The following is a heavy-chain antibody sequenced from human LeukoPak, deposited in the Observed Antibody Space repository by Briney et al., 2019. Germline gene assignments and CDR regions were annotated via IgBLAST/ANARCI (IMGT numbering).Heavy chain of an antibody. CDR1: GGSISSGDYY. V-gene: IGHV4-30-4*01. J-gene: IGHJ1*01. CDR2: IYYSGST. Sequence: PSHTLSLTCTVSGGSISSGDYYWSWIRQPPGKGLEWIRYIYYSGSTYYNPSLKSRLTISVDTSKNQFSLKLSSVTAAGTAVYHCAKGVSCGGDCNFQHWGQGTLVTVSS. CDR3: AKGVSCGGDCNFQH. D-gene: IGHD2-21*02.